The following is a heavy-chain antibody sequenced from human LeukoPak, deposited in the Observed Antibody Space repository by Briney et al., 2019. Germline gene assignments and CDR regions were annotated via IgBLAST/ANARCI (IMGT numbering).Heavy chain of an antibody. V-gene: IGHV3-64D*06. Sequence: GGSLRLSCSASGFTFSNYAMNWFRQAPGKGLEYVSVIGPNGGDAYYADSVKGRFTISRDNSKNTLYLQMSSLRVEDTAVYYCAKGRPTTLGYCGRSICADWYFDLWGRGTLLSVSS. CDR1: GFTFSNYA. D-gene: IGHD2-2*01. CDR2: IGPNGGDA. CDR3: AKGRPTTLGYCGRSICADWYFDL. J-gene: IGHJ2*01.